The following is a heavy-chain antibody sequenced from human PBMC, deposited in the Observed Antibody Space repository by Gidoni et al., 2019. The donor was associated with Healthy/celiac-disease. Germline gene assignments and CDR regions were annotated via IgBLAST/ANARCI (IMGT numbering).Heavy chain of an antibody. Sequence: QVQLQESGPGLVKPSETLSLTCTVSGGSISSYYWSWIRQPAGKGLEWIGRIYTSGSTNYNPSRKSRVTMSVDTSKNQFSLKLSAVTAADTAVYYCASIEMATANWYFDLWGRGTLVTVSS. D-gene: IGHD5-18*01. CDR3: ASIEMATANWYFDL. V-gene: IGHV4-4*07. CDR1: GGSISSYY. J-gene: IGHJ2*01. CDR2: IYTSGST.